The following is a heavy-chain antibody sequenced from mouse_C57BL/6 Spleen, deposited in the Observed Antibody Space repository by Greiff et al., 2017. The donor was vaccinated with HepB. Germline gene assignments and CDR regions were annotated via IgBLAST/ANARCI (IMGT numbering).Heavy chain of an antibody. D-gene: IGHD1-1*01. CDR3: ARLLLRGYAMDY. CDR2: ISNGGGST. CDR1: GFTFSDYY. Sequence: EVMLVESGGGLVQPGGSLKLSCAASGFTFSDYYMYWVRQTPEKRLEWVAYISNGGGSTYYPDTVKGRFTISRDNAKNTLYLQMSRLKSEDTAMYFCARLLLRGYAMDYWGQGTSVTVSS. J-gene: IGHJ4*01. V-gene: IGHV5-12*01.